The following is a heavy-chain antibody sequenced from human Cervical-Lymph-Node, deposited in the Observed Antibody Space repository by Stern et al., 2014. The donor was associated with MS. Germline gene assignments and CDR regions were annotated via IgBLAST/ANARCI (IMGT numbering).Heavy chain of an antibody. J-gene: IGHJ4*02. D-gene: IGHD2-8*01. CDR1: GFTFSSPV. CDR3: VREDGDFDY. Sequence: QVQLVKSGGGVVQPGGSLRLSCAASGFTFSSPVMHWVRQAPGQGLEWVAVIWHDESNNAYADSVKGRFTISRDNSNNTLSLQMNSLRAEDTAVYYCVREDGDFDYWGQGTLVTVSS. CDR2: IWHDESNN. V-gene: IGHV3-30-3*01.